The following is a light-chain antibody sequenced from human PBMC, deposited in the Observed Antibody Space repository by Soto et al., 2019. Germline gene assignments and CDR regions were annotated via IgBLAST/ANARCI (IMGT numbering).Light chain of an antibody. V-gene: IGLV1-40*01. CDR1: SSNIGACYD. Sequence: QSVLTQPPSVSGAPGQRVTISCTGSSSNIGACYDVHWYQQLPGTAPKLLIYGNSNRPSGVPDRFSGSKSGTSASLAITGLQAEDEADYYCQSYDSSLSAYVFGTGTKVTVL. J-gene: IGLJ1*01. CDR2: GNS. CDR3: QSYDSSLSAYV.